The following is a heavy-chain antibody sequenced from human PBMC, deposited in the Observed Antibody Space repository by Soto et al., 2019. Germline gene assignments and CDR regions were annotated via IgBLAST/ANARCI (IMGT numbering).Heavy chain of an antibody. CDR2: INAGNGNT. CDR3: AGAVAVPADFDY. Sequence: QVQLVQSGAEAKKPGASVKVSCKASGYTFTSYAMHWVRQAPGQRLEWMGWINAGNGNTKYSQKFQGRVTITRDTTASTAYMELSSLRSEDTAVYYCAGAVAVPADFDYWGQGTLVTVSS. J-gene: IGHJ4*02. V-gene: IGHV1-3*01. CDR1: GYTFTSYA. D-gene: IGHD6-19*01.